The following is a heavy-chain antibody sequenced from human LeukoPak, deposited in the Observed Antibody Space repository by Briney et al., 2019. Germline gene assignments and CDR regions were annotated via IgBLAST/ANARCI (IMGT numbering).Heavy chain of an antibody. CDR3: AKGSRLISGSYYNGNWFDP. Sequence: GGSLRLSCAASGFTFSSYSMNWVRQAPGKGLEWVSSISSSSSYIYYADSVKGRFTISRDNSKNTLYLQMNSLRAEDTAVYYCAKGSRLISGSYYNGNWFDPWGQGTLVTVSS. CDR2: ISSSSSYI. D-gene: IGHD3-10*01. CDR1: GFTFSSYS. J-gene: IGHJ5*02. V-gene: IGHV3-21*01.